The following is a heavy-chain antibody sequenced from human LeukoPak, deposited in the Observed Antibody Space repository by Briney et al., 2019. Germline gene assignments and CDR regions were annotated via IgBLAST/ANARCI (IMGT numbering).Heavy chain of an antibody. D-gene: IGHD5-18*01. J-gene: IGHJ4*02. Sequence: GGSLRLSCAASGFTFSSCAMTWVRQAPGKGLEWVSSLSGSGASTFYADSVKGRFTISRDNSKNTLSLQMSSLRAEDTAVHFCAKYLGKYSYGYSGLDYWGQGTLVTVSS. CDR2: LSGSGAST. V-gene: IGHV3-23*01. CDR1: GFTFSSCA. CDR3: AKYLGKYSYGYSGLDY.